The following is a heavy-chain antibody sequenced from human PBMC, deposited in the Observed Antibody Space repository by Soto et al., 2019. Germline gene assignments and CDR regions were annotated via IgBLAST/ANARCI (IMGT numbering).Heavy chain of an antibody. CDR3: ARVGDFWSGGDYYYGMDV. J-gene: IGHJ6*02. Sequence: SETLSLTSAVSGGSISSGGYSWGWIRQTPGKGLEWIGYIYHSGSTYYNPSLKSRVTISVDRSKNQFSLKLSSVTAADTAVYYCARVGDFWSGGDYYYGMDVWGQGTTVTVSS. CDR1: GGSISSGGYS. V-gene: IGHV4-30-2*01. D-gene: IGHD3-3*01. CDR2: IYHSGST.